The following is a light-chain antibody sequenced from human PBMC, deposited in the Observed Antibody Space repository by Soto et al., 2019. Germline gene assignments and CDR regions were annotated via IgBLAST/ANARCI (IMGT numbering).Light chain of an antibody. CDR3: CSYAGSSTFHV. CDR2: EGS. Sequence: QSALTQPASVSGSPGQSITISCTGTSSDVGSYNLVSWYQQHPGKAPKLMIYEGSKRPSGVSNRFSGSKSGNTASLTISGLQAEDEADYYCCSYAGSSTFHVFGTGTSSPS. J-gene: IGLJ1*01. CDR1: SSDVGSYNL. V-gene: IGLV2-23*01.